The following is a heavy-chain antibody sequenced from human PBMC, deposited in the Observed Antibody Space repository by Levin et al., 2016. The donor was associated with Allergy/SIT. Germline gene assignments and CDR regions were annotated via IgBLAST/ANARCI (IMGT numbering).Heavy chain of an antibody. D-gene: IGHD6-13*01. CDR2: IIPILGIA. J-gene: IGHJ3*02. V-gene: IGHV1-69*02. Sequence: SVKVSCKASGYTFTGYYMHWVRQAPGQGLEWMGRIIPILGIANYAQKFQGRVTITADKSTSTAYMELSSLRSEDTAVYYCASSSSWYKGAFDIWGQGTMVTVSS. CDR3: ASSSSWYKGAFDI. CDR1: GYTFTGYY.